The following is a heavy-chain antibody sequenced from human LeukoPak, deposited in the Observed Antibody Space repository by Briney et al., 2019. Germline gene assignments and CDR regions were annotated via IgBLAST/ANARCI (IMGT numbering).Heavy chain of an antibody. V-gene: IGHV3-30*02. CDR3: ALPYRLRFLGWPGAQFDY. D-gene: IGHD3-3*01. CDR1: GFTFSSYG. Sequence: GGSLRLSCAASGFTFSSYGMHWLRQAPGKGLEWVAFIRYDGSNKYYADSVKGRFTISRDNSKNTLYLQMNSLRAEDTAVYYCALPYRLRFLGWPGAQFDYWGQGTLVTVSS. J-gene: IGHJ4*02. CDR2: IRYDGSNK.